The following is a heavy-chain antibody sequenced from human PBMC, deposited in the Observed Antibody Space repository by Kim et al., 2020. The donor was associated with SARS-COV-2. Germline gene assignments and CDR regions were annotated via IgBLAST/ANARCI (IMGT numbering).Heavy chain of an antibody. CDR2: ISAYNGKT. J-gene: IGHJ4*02. CDR3: ATVADGYNWNYFDD. D-gene: IGHD1-20*01. Sequence: ASVKVSCKASGYKFTTSGFSWVRQAPGQGLEWMGWISAYNGKTNFAQKFQGRVTLTTDTSPTTAYMELRSLTSDDTAVYYCATVADGYNWNYFDDWGQGALVTVSS. CDR1: GYKFTTSG. V-gene: IGHV1-18*01.